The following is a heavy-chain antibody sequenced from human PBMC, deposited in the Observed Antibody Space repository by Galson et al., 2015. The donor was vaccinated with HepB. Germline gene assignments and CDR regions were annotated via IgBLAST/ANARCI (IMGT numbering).Heavy chain of an antibody. CDR1: GFTFSSYS. D-gene: IGHD5-18*01. J-gene: IGHJ6*02. Sequence: SLRLSCAASGFTFSSYSMNWVRQAPGKGLEWVSSISSSSSYIYYADSVKGRFTISRDNAKNSLYLQMNSLRAEDTAVYYCARDLLHTAMVHYYYYGMDVWGQGTTVTVSS. V-gene: IGHV3-21*01. CDR2: ISSSSSYI. CDR3: ARDLLHTAMVHYYYYGMDV.